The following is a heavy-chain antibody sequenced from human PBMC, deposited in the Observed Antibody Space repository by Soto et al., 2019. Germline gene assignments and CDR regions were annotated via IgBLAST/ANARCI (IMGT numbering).Heavy chain of an antibody. CDR1: GFTFSSYW. CDR3: ASSGYYLPFDY. J-gene: IGHJ4*02. Sequence: QPGGSLRLSCAASGFTFSSYWMHWVRQAPGKGLVWVSLINSDESSTTYADSVKGRFTISRDNAKNTLYLQMNSLRAEDTAVYYCASSGYYLPFDYWGQGTLVTVSS. V-gene: IGHV3-74*01. CDR2: INSDESST. D-gene: IGHD3-22*01.